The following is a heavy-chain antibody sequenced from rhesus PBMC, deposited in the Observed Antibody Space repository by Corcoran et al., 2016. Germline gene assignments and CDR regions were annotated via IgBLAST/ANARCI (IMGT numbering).Heavy chain of an antibody. D-gene: IGHD6-25*01. CDR2: INSGRGST. Sequence: EVQLVGSGGGLAKPGGSLRLSCAASGVTFRRYRMTWVRQAPGTGLEWVSAINSGRGSTYYADAVKRRFTISRDNSTNTLSLQMNSLRAEDTAVYYCATGYSGSRNFDYWGQGVLVTVSS. CDR1: GVTFRRYR. V-gene: IGHV3S25*01. CDR3: ATGYSGSRNFDY. J-gene: IGHJ4*01.